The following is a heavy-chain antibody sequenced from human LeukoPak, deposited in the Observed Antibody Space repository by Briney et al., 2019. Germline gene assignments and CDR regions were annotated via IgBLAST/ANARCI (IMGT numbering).Heavy chain of an antibody. CDR2: ISSSSSTI. CDR3: ARGPSGYHNT. Sequence: GGSLRLSCAASGFTFSTYSMNWVRQAPGKGLEWVSYISSSSSTIYYADSVKGRFTISRDNAKNSQSLQMNSLRAEDTAVYYCARGPSGYHNTGGQGTLVTVSS. J-gene: IGHJ4*02. V-gene: IGHV3-48*01. CDR1: GFTFSTYS. D-gene: IGHD5-12*01.